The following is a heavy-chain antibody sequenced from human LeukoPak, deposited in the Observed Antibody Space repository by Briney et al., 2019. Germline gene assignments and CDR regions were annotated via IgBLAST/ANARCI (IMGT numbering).Heavy chain of an antibody. CDR3: AIDLDIVVVVAATRGLGDY. J-gene: IGHJ4*02. CDR2: IRYDGSNK. Sequence: GGSLRLSCAAAGFTFSSYGMHWVRQAPGKGLEWVAFIRYDGSNKYYADSVKGRFTISRDNSKNSLYLQMNSLRAEDTAVYYCAIDLDIVVVVAATRGLGDYWGQGTLVTVSS. CDR1: GFTFSSYG. V-gene: IGHV3-30*02. D-gene: IGHD2-15*01.